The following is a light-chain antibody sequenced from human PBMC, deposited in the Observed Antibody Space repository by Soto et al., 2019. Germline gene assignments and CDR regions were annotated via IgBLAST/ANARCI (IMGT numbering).Light chain of an antibody. J-gene: IGLJ1*01. CDR1: SSDGGGYNY. CDR2: DVS. Sequence: QSVLTQPASVSASPRQTITISCTGTSSDGGGYNYVSWYQQHPGKAPKLMIYDVSNRPSGVSNRFSGSKSGNTASLTISGLQAEDEADYYCSSYTSRSTLVVFGTGTKVTVL. V-gene: IGLV2-14*01. CDR3: SSYTSRSTLVV.